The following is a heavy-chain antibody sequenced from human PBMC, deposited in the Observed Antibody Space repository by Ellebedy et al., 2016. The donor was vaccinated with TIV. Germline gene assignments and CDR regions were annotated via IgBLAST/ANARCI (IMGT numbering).Heavy chain of an antibody. V-gene: IGHV1-46*01. D-gene: IGHD2/OR15-2a*01. J-gene: IGHJ6*02. CDR1: GYTFTSYY. CDR3: ARGDVIVATQTLGDV. CDR2: INPSGGST. Sequence: ASVKVSXXASGYTFTSYYMHWVRQAPGQGLEWMGIINPSGGSTSYAQKFQGRVTMTRDTSTSTVYMELSSLRSEDTAVYYCARGDVIVATQTLGDVWGQGTTVTVSS.